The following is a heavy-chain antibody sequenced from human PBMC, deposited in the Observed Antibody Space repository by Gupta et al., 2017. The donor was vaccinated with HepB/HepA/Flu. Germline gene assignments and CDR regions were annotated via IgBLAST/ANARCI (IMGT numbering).Heavy chain of an antibody. J-gene: IGHJ4*02. V-gene: IGHV3-23*01. Sequence: EVQLLESGGGLVQPGGSLRLSCAASGFMFRSYALLWVRQAPGKGLGWGSALDNSGDYTYYADSAKGRFTIFRDNSKGTLYLEMNSLTADDTAVYYCAKHSGVTRIGRYFDFWGQGTLVTVSS. CDR2: LDNSGDYT. CDR1: GFMFRSYA. CDR3: AKHSGVTRIGRYFDF. D-gene: IGHD3-9*01.